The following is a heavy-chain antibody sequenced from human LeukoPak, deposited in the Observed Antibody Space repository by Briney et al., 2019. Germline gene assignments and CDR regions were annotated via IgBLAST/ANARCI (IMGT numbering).Heavy chain of an antibody. J-gene: IGHJ4*02. CDR2: LIPIFGTA. CDR3: ATVSW. CDR1: GGTFSSYA. Sequence: RASVKVSCKASGGTFSSYAISWVPQAPGQGLEWMGGLIPIFGTANYAQKLQGRVTITADKYTSTPYMEQSSLRSEDTAMFYCATVSWWGQGALVTVSS. V-gene: IGHV1-69*06.